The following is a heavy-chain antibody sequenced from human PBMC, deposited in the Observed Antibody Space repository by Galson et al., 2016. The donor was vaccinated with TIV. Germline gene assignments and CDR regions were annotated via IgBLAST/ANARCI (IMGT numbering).Heavy chain of an antibody. CDR2: IYPEDSDT. CDR1: GYSFTTFW. CDR3: AKIGYCYSTTDCYAYDAFHI. D-gene: IGHD2-2*03. J-gene: IGHJ3*02. Sequence: QSGAEVKKPGESLKISCKASGYSFTTFWIGWVRQMPGKGLERMGVIYPEDSDTRYSPSFQGQVTISADKSIRTAYLQWSSLKASDTAIYYCAKIGYCYSTTDCYAYDAFHIWGQGTMVSVSS. V-gene: IGHV5-51*01.